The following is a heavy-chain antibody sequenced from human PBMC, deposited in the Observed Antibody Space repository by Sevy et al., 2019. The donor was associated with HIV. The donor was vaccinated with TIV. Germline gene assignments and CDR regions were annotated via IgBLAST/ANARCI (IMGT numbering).Heavy chain of an antibody. CDR2: ITLSGSST. CDR1: GFTFSNYE. V-gene: IGHV3-48*03. Sequence: GGSLRLSCTASGFTFSNYEMNWVRQAPGKGLEWVSYITLSGSSTYYADSVKGRFTISRDNSKNTLYLKMNSLRAEDTAVYYCAKGPSPMITFGGVADYWGQGTLVTVSS. CDR3: AKGPSPMITFGGVADY. J-gene: IGHJ4*02. D-gene: IGHD3-16*01.